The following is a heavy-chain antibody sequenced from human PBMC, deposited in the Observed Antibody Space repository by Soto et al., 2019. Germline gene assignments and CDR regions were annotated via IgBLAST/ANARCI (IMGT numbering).Heavy chain of an antibody. CDR3: AKPGTTYYYDSSPDY. J-gene: IGHJ4*02. Sequence: PCGCLGLYCAASGVTFSSSGMDWFRQAPGKGLEWVAVISYDGSNKYYADSVKGRFTISRDNSKNTLYLQMNSLRAEDTAVYYCAKPGTTYYYDSSPDYWGQGTLVTVSS. V-gene: IGHV3-30*18. CDR1: GVTFSSSG. D-gene: IGHD3-22*01. CDR2: ISYDGSNK.